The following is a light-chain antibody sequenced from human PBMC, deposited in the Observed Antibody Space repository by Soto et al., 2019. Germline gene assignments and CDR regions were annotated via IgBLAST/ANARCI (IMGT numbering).Light chain of an antibody. J-gene: IGLJ1*01. CDR2: NDN. CDR3: AAWGDSLSGYYV. Sequence: QSVLTQPPSASGTPGQRVTISCSGSSSNIGSNYVYWYQQLPGTAPKVLIYNDNQRPSGVSDRFSGSKSDTSASLAISGLRSEDEADYYCAAWGDSLSGYYVFGTGTKVTVL. CDR1: SSNIGSNY. V-gene: IGLV1-47*02.